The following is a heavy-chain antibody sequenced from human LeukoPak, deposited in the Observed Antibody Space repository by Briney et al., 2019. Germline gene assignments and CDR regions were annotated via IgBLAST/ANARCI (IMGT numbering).Heavy chain of an antibody. CDR1: GYTFTGYY. CDR3: ARDLDYDFWSGYDP. Sequence: ASVKVSCKASGYTFTGYYMHWVRQAPGQGLGWMGRINPNSGGTNYAQKFQGRVTMTRDTSISTAYMELSRLRSDDTAVYYCARDLDYDFWSGYDPWGQGTLVTVSS. J-gene: IGHJ5*02. CDR2: INPNSGGT. D-gene: IGHD3-3*01. V-gene: IGHV1-2*06.